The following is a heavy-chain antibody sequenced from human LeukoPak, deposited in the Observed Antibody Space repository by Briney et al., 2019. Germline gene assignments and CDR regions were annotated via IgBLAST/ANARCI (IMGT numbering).Heavy chain of an antibody. Sequence: PSQTLSLTCTVSGDTISRSASSWSWIRQPPGKGLEWIGYIYHSGGTYYNPSLRSRVTISLDRSKNQFSLKLSSVTAADTAVYYCARDFIAQSPIPAFWGQGTLVSVSS. D-gene: IGHD3-3*02. CDR2: IYHSGGT. J-gene: IGHJ4*02. CDR1: GDTISRSASS. CDR3: ARDFIAQSPIPAF. V-gene: IGHV4-30-2*01.